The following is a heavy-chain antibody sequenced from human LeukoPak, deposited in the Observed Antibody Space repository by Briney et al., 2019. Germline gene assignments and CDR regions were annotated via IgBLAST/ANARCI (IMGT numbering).Heavy chain of an antibody. CDR3: TKDPNGDYIGAFDM. D-gene: IGHD4-17*01. CDR1: GFTSSGYA. J-gene: IGHJ3*02. Sequence: GGSLRLSCVASGFTSSGYAMTWVRQAPGKGLEWVSSIIGSGERIYYADSVKGRFTLSRDNSRNTLFLHMDSLRADDTAVYYCTKDPNGDYIGAFDMWGPGTLVTVSS. CDR2: IIGSGERI. V-gene: IGHV3-23*01.